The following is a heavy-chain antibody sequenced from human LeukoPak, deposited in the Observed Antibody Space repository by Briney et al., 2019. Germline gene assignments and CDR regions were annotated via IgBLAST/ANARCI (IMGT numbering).Heavy chain of an antibody. V-gene: IGHV4-34*01. J-gene: IGHJ4*02. CDR1: GGSFSGYY. CDR3: ARTTYYDFWSGYYV. D-gene: IGHD3-3*01. CDR2: INHSGST. Sequence: SETLSLTCAVYGGSFSGYYWSWLRQPPGKGLEWIGEINHSGSTNYNPSLKSRVTISVDTSKNQFSLKLSSVTAADTTVYYCARTTYYDFWSGYYVWGQGTLVTVSS.